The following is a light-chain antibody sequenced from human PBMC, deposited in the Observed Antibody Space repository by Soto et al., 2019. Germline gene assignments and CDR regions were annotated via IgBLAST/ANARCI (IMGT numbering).Light chain of an antibody. Sequence: QSALTQPASVSASPGQSITISCTGTSSNVGTYDLVSWYQHYPDKAPKLIIYEGTKRPSGISSRFSGSKSGNTASLTISGLQAEDDADYYCCSFAVGAALVFGGGTKVTVL. J-gene: IGLJ2*01. CDR2: EGT. CDR3: CSFAVGAALV. V-gene: IGLV2-23*01. CDR1: SSNVGTYDL.